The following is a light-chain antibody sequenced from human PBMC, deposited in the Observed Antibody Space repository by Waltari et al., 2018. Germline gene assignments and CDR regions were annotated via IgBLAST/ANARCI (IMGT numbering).Light chain of an antibody. V-gene: IGKV3-20*01. CDR1: RRVGASF. J-gene: IGKJ1*01. CDR2: GTY. CDR3: HQYDQTPWS. Sequence: ETVLTQSPVTLSLSPGETATLSCRASRRVGASFLAWYHQRPGQSPRLLIYGTYTRATGIPDRFSGDGSGTDFTLIIRRLEPEDLGVYFCHQYDQTPWSFGQGTTVE.